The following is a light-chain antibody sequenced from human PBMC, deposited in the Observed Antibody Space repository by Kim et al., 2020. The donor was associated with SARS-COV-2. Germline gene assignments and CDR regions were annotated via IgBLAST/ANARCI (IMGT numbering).Light chain of an antibody. J-gene: IGKJ1*01. CDR2: DSS. CDR1: QSVSSY. V-gene: IGKV3-11*01. Sequence: EIVLTQSPATLSLSPGERATLSCRASQSVSSYLAWYQQKPGQTPRVLIYDSSNRATGIPDRFSGSGSGTDFTLIISSLEPEDFAVYYCQQRGTFGQGTKVDIK. CDR3: QQRGT.